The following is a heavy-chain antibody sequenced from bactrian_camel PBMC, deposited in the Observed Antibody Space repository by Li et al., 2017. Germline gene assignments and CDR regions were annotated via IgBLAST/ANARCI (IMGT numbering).Heavy chain of an antibody. CDR1: GFSFEDSD. CDR2: MSGDGST. D-gene: IGHD3*01. Sequence: VQLVESGGDSVYSGGSLRLSCKHSGFSFEDSDIGWSRQAPGNVCELVAVMSGDGSTEYTESVKGRFHISQDDAKKTVYLQMNSLQPDDAGVYYCAAEPKGSRRWVGYAWKCQGQGTQVTVS. J-gene: IGHJ4*01. V-gene: IGHV3S53*01.